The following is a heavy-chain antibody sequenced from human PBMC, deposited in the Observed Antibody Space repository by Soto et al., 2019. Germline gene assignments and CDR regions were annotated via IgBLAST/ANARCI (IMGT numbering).Heavy chain of an antibody. J-gene: IGHJ4*02. D-gene: IGHD5-12*01. CDR1: GDSMNNADYF. CDR3: ARVVGYSGYEIGYFDY. Sequence: SETLSLTCSVSGDSMNNADYFWTWIRQPPGKGLQWIGYISYSGNTFYNPSLKTRLTMSVDTSKNQFSVRLRSVTAADTAVYYCARVVGYSGYEIGYFDYWGQGTLVTVSS. CDR2: ISYSGNT. V-gene: IGHV4-30-4*01.